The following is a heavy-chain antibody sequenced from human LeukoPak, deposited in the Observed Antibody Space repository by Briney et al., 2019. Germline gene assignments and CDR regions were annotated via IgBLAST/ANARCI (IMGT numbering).Heavy chain of an antibody. CDR3: AKARTGVVTNQDY. CDR2: ISGSGAST. J-gene: IGHJ4*02. Sequence: PGGSLRLSCAASGFTFSNYAMSWVRQAPGKGLEWVSGISGSGASTFYADSVKGRFTVSRDNSKNTLSLQMNSLRAEDTAVYYCAKARTGVVTNQDYWGQGTLVTVSS. D-gene: IGHD5-12*01. CDR1: GFTFSNYA. V-gene: IGHV3-23*01.